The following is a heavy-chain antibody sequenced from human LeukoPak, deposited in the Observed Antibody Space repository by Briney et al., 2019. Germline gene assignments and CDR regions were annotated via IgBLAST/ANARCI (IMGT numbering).Heavy chain of an antibody. CDR2: ISSSSSTT. Sequence: GGSLRLSCAASGFTFSSYSMNWVRQAPGKGLEWVSYISSSSSTTYYADSVKGRFTISRDNAKNSLYLQMNSLRAEDTAVYYCARALLVTANALDIWGQGTMVTVSS. CDR3: ARALLVTANALDI. V-gene: IGHV3-48*01. J-gene: IGHJ3*02. CDR1: GFTFSSYS. D-gene: IGHD2-21*02.